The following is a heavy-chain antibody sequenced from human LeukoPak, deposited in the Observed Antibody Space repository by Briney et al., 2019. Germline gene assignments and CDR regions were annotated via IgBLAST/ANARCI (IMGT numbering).Heavy chain of an antibody. CDR2: INHSGST. Sequence: SETLSLTCAVYGGSFSGYYWSWIRQPPGKGLEWIGEINHSGSTNYNPSLKSRVTISVDTSKNQFSLKLSSVTAADTAVYYCARGVVTLYYYYGMDVWGQGTTVTVSS. CDR1: GGSFSGYY. D-gene: IGHD4-23*01. J-gene: IGHJ6*02. CDR3: ARGVVTLYYYYGMDV. V-gene: IGHV4-34*01.